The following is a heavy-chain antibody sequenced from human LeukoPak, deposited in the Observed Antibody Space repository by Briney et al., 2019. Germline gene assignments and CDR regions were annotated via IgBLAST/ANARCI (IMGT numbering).Heavy chain of an antibody. CDR3: AKDQASGYPLYYFDY. J-gene: IGHJ4*02. D-gene: IGHD3-3*01. CDR1: GFTFVKFV. CDR2: ISGSGGST. V-gene: IGHV3-23*01. Sequence: GGSLRLSCAASGFTFVKFVMNWVRQAPGKGLEWVSAISGSGGSTYYADSVKGRFTISRDNSKNTLYLQMNSLRAEDTAVYYCAKDQASGYPLYYFDYWGQGTLVTVSS.